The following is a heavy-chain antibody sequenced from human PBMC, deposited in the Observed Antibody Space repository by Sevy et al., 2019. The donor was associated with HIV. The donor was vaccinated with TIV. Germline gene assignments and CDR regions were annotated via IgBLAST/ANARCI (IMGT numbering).Heavy chain of an antibody. J-gene: IGHJ4*02. CDR3: ARDPRMYGDYLLAYFDY. CDR2: IGYDGNNK. D-gene: IGHD2-8*01. CDR1: GFTPSTYG. Sequence: GGSLRLSCAGSGFTPSTYGMHWVRQAPGKGLEWVAVIGYDGNNKYYADSVKGRFTISRDNSKTNLFLQMDSLRAEDTAVYYCARDPRMYGDYLLAYFDYWGQGALVTVSS. V-gene: IGHV3-33*01.